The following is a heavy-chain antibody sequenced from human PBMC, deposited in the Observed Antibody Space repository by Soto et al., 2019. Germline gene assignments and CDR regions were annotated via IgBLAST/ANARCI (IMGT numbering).Heavy chain of an antibody. CDR1: GFPCSAYW. J-gene: IGHJ4*01. CDR3: TKYSNRHFDY. V-gene: IGHV3-7*02. D-gene: IGHD2-21*01. Sequence: GGSLRLSCAASGFPCSAYWLSLVRQAPGKGLEWVANIKQDGSEKYYVDSVKGRFTISRDNAKNSLYLQMNNLRAEDTAVFYCTKYSNRHFDYWG. CDR2: IKQDGSEK.